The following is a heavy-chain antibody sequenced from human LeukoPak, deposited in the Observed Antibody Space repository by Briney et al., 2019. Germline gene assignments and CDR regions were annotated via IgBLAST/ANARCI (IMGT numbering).Heavy chain of an antibody. CDR2: ISAYNGNT. V-gene: IGHV1-18*01. CDR1: GYTFTSYG. CDR3: ARRIVVVTTGPHFDY. J-gene: IGHJ4*02. D-gene: IGHD3-22*01. Sequence: ASVKVSCKASGYTFTSYGISWVRQAPGQGLEWMGWISAYNGNTNCAQKLQGRVTMTTDTSTSTAYMELRSLRSDDTAVYYCARRIVVVTTGPHFDYWGQGTLVTVSS.